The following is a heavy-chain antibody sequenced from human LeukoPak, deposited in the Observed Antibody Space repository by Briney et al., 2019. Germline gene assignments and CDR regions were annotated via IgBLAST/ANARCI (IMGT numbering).Heavy chain of an antibody. Sequence: GGSLRLSCAASGFTVSSNYMSWVRQAPGKGLEGVSVIYSGGSTYYADSVKGRFTISRDNSKNTLYLQMNSLRAEDTAVYYCAREYYDILTGYDYYYYMDVWGKGTTVTVSS. D-gene: IGHD3-9*01. J-gene: IGHJ6*03. V-gene: IGHV3-53*01. CDR2: IYSGGST. CDR3: AREYYDILTGYDYYYYMDV. CDR1: GFTVSSNY.